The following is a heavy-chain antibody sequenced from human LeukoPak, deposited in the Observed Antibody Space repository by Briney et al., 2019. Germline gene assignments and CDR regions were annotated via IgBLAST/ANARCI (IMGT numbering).Heavy chain of an antibody. CDR2: IYYSGST. D-gene: IGHD3-16*01. CDR3: ARVTLGYYYYYYMDV. V-gene: IGHV4-59*01. CDR1: GGSISSYY. Sequence: SETLSLTCTVSGGSISSYYWSWIRQPPGKGLEWIGYIYYSGSTNYNPSLKSRVTISVDTSKNQFSLKLSSVTAADTAVYYCARVTLGYYYYYYMDVWGKGTTVTVSS. J-gene: IGHJ6*03.